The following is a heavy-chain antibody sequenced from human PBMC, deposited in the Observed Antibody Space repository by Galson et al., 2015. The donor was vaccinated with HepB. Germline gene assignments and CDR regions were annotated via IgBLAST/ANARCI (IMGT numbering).Heavy chain of an antibody. V-gene: IGHV3-23*01. Sequence: SLRLSCAASGFSFSQYAMTWVRQAPGKGLEWVSGITASAVATYYADSVKGRFTITRGNSKDMLYLEMSSLRAEDTARYYCAKGKDTSAFYIVADHWGQGSLVTVS. CDR3: AKGKDTSAFYIVADH. CDR2: ITASAVAT. D-gene: IGHD2-21*01. J-gene: IGHJ4*01. CDR1: GFSFSQYA.